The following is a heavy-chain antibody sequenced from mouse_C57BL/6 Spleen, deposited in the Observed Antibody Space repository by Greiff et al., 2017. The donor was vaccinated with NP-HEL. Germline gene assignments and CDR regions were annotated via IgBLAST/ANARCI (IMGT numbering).Heavy chain of an antibody. Sequence: QVQLQQSGTELVKPGASVKLSCKASGYTFTSYWMHWVKQRPGQGLEWIGNINPSNGGTNYNEKFKSKATLTVDKSSSTAYMQLSSLTSEDSAVYYCAREDYYYGSSYYFDYWGQGTTLTVSS. CDR2: INPSNGGT. J-gene: IGHJ2*01. CDR1: GYTFTSYW. CDR3: AREDYYYGSSYYFDY. D-gene: IGHD1-1*01. V-gene: IGHV1-53*01.